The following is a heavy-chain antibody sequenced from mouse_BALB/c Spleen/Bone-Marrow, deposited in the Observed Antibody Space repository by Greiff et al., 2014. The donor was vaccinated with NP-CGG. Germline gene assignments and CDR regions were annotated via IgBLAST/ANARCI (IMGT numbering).Heavy chain of an antibody. V-gene: IGHV1-4*01. Sequence: VQGVESGAELARPGASVKMSCKASGYSFTSYTMHWVKQRPGQGLEWIGYINPSGGYTNYNQKFKDKATLTADKSSSTAYMQLSSLTSEDSAVYYCARGWDYEGYFDYWGQGTTLTVSS. D-gene: IGHD2-4*01. J-gene: IGHJ2*01. CDR1: GYSFTSYT. CDR2: INPSGGYT. CDR3: ARGWDYEGYFDY.